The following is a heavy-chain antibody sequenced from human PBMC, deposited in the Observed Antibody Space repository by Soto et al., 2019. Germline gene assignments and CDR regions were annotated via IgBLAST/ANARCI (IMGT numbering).Heavy chain of an antibody. J-gene: IGHJ4*02. CDR1: GGSISSYD. D-gene: IGHD2-15*01. CDR3: ARDRSGGSYYGDFDY. Sequence: PSATLYLTCTVSGGSISSYDWSWIRQPLGKGLEWIGYIYYSGSINYNPSLKSRVTISVDTSKNQFSLKLSSVTAADTAVYYCARDRSGGSYYGDFDYWGQGTLVTVSS. V-gene: IGHV4-59*01. CDR2: IYYSGSI.